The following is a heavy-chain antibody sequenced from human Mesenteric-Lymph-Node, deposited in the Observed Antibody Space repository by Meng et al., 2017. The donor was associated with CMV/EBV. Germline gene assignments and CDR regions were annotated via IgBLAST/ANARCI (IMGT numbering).Heavy chain of an antibody. CDR2: INPSGGST. CDR3: ARARTYYDFWSDY. J-gene: IGHJ4*02. D-gene: IGHD3-3*01. V-gene: IGHV1-46*01. CDR1: GYTFSGYY. Sequence: ASVKVSCKASGYTFSGYYIHWVRQAPGQGLEWMGIINPSGGSTNYAQKIQGRVTMTRDTSTSTVYMELSSLRSEDTAVYYCARARTYYDFWSDYWGQGTPVTVSS.